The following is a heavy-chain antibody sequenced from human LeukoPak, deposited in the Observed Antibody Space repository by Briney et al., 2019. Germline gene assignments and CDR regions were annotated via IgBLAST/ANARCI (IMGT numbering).Heavy chain of an antibody. V-gene: IGHV4-34*01. D-gene: IGHD3-10*01. CDR3: ARHTIKISRKKLLWFGELREGATFDY. CDR2: INHSGST. Sequence: SETLSLTCAVYGGSFSGYYWSWIRQPPGKGLEWIGEINHSGSTNYNPSLKSRVTISVDTSKNQFSLKLSSVTAADTAVYYCARHTIKISRKKLLWFGELREGATFDYWGQGTLVTVSS. J-gene: IGHJ4*02. CDR1: GGSFSGYY.